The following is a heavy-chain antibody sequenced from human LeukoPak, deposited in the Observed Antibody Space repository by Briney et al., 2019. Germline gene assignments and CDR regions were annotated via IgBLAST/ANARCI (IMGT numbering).Heavy chain of an antibody. CDR2: INYSGST. V-gene: IGHV4-39*02. D-gene: IGHD5-12*01. CDR3: ARDVDIVATVWFDP. Sequence: PSETLSLTCTVSGGSISSSSYYWGWIRQPPGKGLEWIGTINYSGSTYYNPSLKSRVTISVDTSQNQFSLRLSSVTAADTAVYYCARDVDIVATVWFDPWGQGTLVTVSS. CDR1: GGSISSSSYY. J-gene: IGHJ5*02.